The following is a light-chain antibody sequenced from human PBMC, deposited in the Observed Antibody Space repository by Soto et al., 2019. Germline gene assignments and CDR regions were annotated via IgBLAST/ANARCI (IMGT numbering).Light chain of an antibody. V-gene: IGLV2-23*01. J-gene: IGLJ1*01. Sequence: QSALPQPASVSASPGQSITISCTGTSSDVGSYNLVSWYQQHPGKAPKLMIYSSSKRPSGVSKRFSGSKSGNTVSLTISGLQAEDEADYYCCSYAGSSTFYVFGTGTKVTVL. CDR2: SSS. CDR1: SSDVGSYNL. CDR3: CSYAGSSTFYV.